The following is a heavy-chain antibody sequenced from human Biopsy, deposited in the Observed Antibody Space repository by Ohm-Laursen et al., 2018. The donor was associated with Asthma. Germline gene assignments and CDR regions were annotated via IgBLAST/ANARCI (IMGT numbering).Heavy chain of an antibody. CDR3: ARAQDYYDSRGYYRSFDY. V-gene: IGHV4-31*03. CDR2: IYYSGST. J-gene: IGHJ4*02. D-gene: IGHD3-22*01. Sequence: TLSLTCTASYGSITSGGYYWTWICQHPGKGLEWIGFIYYSGSTYYNPSLKSRVSISIDTSKNQFSLKLSSVTAADTAVYYCARAQDYYDSRGYYRSFDYWGQGTLVTVSS. CDR1: YGSITSGGYY.